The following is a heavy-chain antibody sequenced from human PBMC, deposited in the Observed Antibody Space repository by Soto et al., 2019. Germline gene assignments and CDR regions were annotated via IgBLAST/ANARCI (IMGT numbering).Heavy chain of an antibody. V-gene: IGHV3-23*01. CDR3: GKDLDMSTTVVTDW. J-gene: IGHJ4*02. CDR2: ISGSGSST. Sequence: PGGSLRLSCAASGFTFSSYAMSWVRQAPGKGLEWVAAISGSGSSTYYADSVKGRFTISRDNSKNTLYLQMNSLRAEDTAVYYCGKDLDMSTTVVTDWWGQGTLVTVSS. D-gene: IGHD4-17*01. CDR1: GFTFSSYA.